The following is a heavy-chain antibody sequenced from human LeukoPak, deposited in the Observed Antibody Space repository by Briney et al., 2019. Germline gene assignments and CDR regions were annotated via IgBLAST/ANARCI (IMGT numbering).Heavy chain of an antibody. CDR1: GYSITSSYH. CDR2: IYYSGST. Sequence: SETLSLTCTVAGYSITSSYHWGWIRQPPGKGLEWIGSIYYSGSTYYNPSLKSRVTRSVDTSKNQFSLRLNSVTAADTAVYYCARALSGGGHAFDLWGQGTMITVSS. V-gene: IGHV4-38-2*02. J-gene: IGHJ3*01. CDR3: ARALSGGGHAFDL. D-gene: IGHD1-26*01.